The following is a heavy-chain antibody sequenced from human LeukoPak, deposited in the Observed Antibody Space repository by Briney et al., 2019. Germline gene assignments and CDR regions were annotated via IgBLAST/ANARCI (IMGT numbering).Heavy chain of an antibody. V-gene: IGHV1-8*02. CDR1: GYTFTSYG. CDR2: MNPNSGNT. D-gene: IGHD3-10*01. CDR3: ARSLLWFGELLSFNAFDP. Sequence: ASVKVSCKASGYTFTSYGINWVRQATGQGLEWMGWMNPNSGNTGYAQKFQGRVTMTRNTSISTAYMELSSLRSEDTAVYYCARSLLWFGELLSFNAFDPWGQGTLVTVSS. J-gene: IGHJ5*02.